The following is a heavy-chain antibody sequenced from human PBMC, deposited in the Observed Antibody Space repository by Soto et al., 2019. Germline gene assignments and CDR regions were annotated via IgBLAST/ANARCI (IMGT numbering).Heavy chain of an antibody. V-gene: IGHV4-59*01. CDR3: ARFRFCELSLFDH. Sequence: SETLSLTCTISGGSISSYYWSWIRQPPGKGLEWIGYIHYSGSTNYNPSLKSRVTISIDTSKNQFSLKLSSVTAADTAVYYCARFRFCELSLFDHWGQGTLVTVS. D-gene: IGHD3-3*01. CDR2: IHYSGST. CDR1: GGSISSYY. J-gene: IGHJ4*02.